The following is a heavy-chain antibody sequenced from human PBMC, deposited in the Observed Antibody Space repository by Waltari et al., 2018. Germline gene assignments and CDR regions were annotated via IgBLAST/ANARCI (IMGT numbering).Heavy chain of an antibody. CDR3: AREAVSTYYYYGMDV. Sequence: QVQLVQSGAEVQKPGASVKVSCKASGYTFTGYYMPWVRQAPGQGLEWMGRINPNSGGTNYAQKFQGRVTMTRDTSISTAYMELSRLRSDDTAVYYCAREAVSTYYYYGMDVWGQGTTVTVSS. CDR1: GYTFTGYY. D-gene: IGHD1-20*01. CDR2: INPNSGGT. J-gene: IGHJ6*02. V-gene: IGHV1-2*06.